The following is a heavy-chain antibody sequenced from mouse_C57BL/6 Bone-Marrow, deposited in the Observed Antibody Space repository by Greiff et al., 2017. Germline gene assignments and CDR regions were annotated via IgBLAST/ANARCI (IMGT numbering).Heavy chain of an antibody. J-gene: IGHJ2*01. CDR3: ARRGSSSCYEDY. V-gene: IGHV1-85*01. Sequence: VKLKESGPELVKPGASVKLSCKASGYTFTSYGINWVKQRPGQGLEWIGWIYPRGGSTKYNEKFKGKATLTVDTSSSTAYMELHRLTSEESAVYVGARRGSSSCYEDYWGQGTTLTVSS. CDR1: GYTFTSYG. D-gene: IGHD3-2*02. CDR2: IYPRGGST.